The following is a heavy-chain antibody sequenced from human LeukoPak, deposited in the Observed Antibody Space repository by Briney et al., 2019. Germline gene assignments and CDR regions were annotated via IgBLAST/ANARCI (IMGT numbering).Heavy chain of an antibody. J-gene: IGHJ6*02. CDR2: INPSGGST. V-gene: IGHV1-46*01. D-gene: IGHD3-10*01. CDR3: AKVTMVRGVKPYYYYYYGMDV. Sequence: ASVKVSCKASGYTFTSYYMHWVRQAPGQGLEWMGIINPSGGSTSYAQKFQGRVTMTRDTSTSTVYMELSSLRSEDTAVYYCAKVTMVRGVKPYYYYYYGMDVWGQGTTVTVSS. CDR1: GYTFTSYY.